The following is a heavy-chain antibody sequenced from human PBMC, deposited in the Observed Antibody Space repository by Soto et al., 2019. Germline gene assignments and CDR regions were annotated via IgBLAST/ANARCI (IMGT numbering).Heavy chain of an antibody. CDR3: ASLGDFDY. Sequence: PSETLSLTCAVSGDSMSSGGYSWSWIRQPPGKGLEWIGYIYHTGSYYYNPSLKSRVTISVDMSKNQFSLKLSSVTAAGTAVYYCASLGDFDYSGQGTLVTVSS. V-gene: IGHV4-30-2*01. CDR2: IYHTGSY. J-gene: IGHJ4*02. CDR1: GDSMSSGGYS.